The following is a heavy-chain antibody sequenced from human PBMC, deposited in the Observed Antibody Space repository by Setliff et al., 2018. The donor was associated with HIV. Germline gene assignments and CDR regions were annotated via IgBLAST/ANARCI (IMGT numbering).Heavy chain of an antibody. CDR2: IRYDGSNK. CDR3: ATHGAQ. CDR1: GFTFSTYG. V-gene: IGHV3-30*02. Sequence: PGGSLRLSCAASGFTFSTYGIHWVRQAPGKGLEWVAFIRYDGSNKFYADSVKGRFTISRDNSKYTLYLQMNSLRPEDTAVYYCATHGAQWGQGTLVTISS. D-gene: IGHD1-26*01. J-gene: IGHJ4*02.